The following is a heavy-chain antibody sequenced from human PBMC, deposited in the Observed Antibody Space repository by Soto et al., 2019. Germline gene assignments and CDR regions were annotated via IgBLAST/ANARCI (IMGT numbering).Heavy chain of an antibody. J-gene: IGHJ5*02. CDR3: AEHWGYGFDP. V-gene: IGHV4-59*08. Sequence: QVQLQESGPGLVKSSETLSVTCTVFGASVTRSYWTWMRQPPGKALEWIGFVHHNGRTNSSPSLKSRVTMSMDTSKNQFSLKLKSVTAADTATYYCAEHWGYGFDPWDQGALVLVSS. CDR2: VHHNGRT. D-gene: IGHD3-16*01. CDR1: GASVTRSY.